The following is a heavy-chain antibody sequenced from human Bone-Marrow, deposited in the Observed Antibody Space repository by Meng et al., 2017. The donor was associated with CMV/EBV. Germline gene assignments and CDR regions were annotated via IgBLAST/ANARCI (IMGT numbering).Heavy chain of an antibody. D-gene: IGHD1-26*01. CDR3: ARSIVGATRLFDY. Sequence: GGSLRLSCAASGFTFSSYWMSWVRQAPGKGLEWVANIKQDGSEKYYVDSVKGRFTISRDNAKNSLYLQMNSLRAEDTAVYYCARSIVGATRLFDYWGQGTLVTVSS. CDR1: GFTFSSYW. J-gene: IGHJ4*02. V-gene: IGHV3-7*01. CDR2: IKQDGSEK.